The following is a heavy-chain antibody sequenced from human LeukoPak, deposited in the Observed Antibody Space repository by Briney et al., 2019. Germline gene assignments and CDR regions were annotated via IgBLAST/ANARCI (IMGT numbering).Heavy chain of an antibody. J-gene: IGHJ6*04. D-gene: IGHD2-2*01. CDR3: ARVGYQKPVRYYYYGMDV. V-gene: IGHV3-30-3*01. CDR1: GFTFSSYA. Sequence: GGSLRLSCAASGFTFSSYAMHWVRQAPGKGLEWVAVISYDGSNKYYADSVKGRFTISRDNSKNTLYLQMNSLRAEDTAVYYCARVGYQKPVRYYYYGMDVWGKGTTVTVSS. CDR2: ISYDGSNK.